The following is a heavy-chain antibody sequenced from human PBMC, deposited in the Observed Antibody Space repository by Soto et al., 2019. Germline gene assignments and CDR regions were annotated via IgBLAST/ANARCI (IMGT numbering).Heavy chain of an antibody. J-gene: IGHJ2*01. Sequence: PVGSLRLSCAASGFTFSSYEMNWVRQAPGKGLEWVSYISSSGSTIYYADSVKGRFTISRDNAKNSLYLQMNSLRAEDTAVYYCARDYYDSSGPAWYFDLWGRGTLVTVPQ. CDR3: ARDYYDSSGPAWYFDL. D-gene: IGHD3-22*01. CDR2: ISSSGSTI. CDR1: GFTFSSYE. V-gene: IGHV3-48*03.